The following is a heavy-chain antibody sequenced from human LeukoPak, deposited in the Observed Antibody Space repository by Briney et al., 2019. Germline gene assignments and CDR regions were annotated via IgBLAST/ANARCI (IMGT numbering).Heavy chain of an antibody. CDR2: IIPILGIA. J-gene: IGHJ4*02. CDR3: ARDGGGDYGGNRGH. Sequence: SVKVSCKASGSTFSSYTISWVRQAPGQGLEWMGRIIPILGIANYAQKFQGRVTITADKSTSTAYMELSSLRSEDTAVYYCARDGGGDYGGNRGHWGQGTLVTVSS. V-gene: IGHV1-69*04. D-gene: IGHD4-23*01. CDR1: GSTFSSYT.